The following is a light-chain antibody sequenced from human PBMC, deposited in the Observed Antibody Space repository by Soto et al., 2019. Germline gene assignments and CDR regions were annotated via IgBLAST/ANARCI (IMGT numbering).Light chain of an antibody. V-gene: IGKV3-20*01. CDR2: DAS. CDR1: QNVRNSY. J-gene: IGKJ1*01. CDR3: QQYGSSPQT. Sequence: EIVLTQSPGTLSLSPGERATLSCWARQNVRNSYLAWYQQKPGQAPRLLIYDASSRATGIPDRFSGSGSGTDFTLTISRLEPEDFAVYYCQQYGSSPQTFGQGTKVEIK.